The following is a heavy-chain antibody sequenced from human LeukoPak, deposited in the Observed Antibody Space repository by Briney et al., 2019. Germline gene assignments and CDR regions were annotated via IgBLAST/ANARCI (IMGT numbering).Heavy chain of an antibody. D-gene: IGHD3-10*01. J-gene: IGHJ4*02. CDR2: IIPIFGTA. Sequence: GASVKVSCKASGGTFSSYAISWVRQAPGQGLEWMGGIIPIFGTANYAQKFQGRVTMTEDTSTDTAYMELSSLRSEDTAVYYCATAVGYGSDYWGQGTLVTVSS. CDR3: ATAVGYGSDY. V-gene: IGHV1-69*06. CDR1: GGTFSSYA.